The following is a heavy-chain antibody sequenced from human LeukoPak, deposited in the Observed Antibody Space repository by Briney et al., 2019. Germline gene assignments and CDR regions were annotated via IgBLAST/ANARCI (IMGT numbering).Heavy chain of an antibody. J-gene: IGHJ5*02. CDR2: IYFSGST. V-gene: IGHV4-4*07. Sequence: SQTLSLTCTVSGGSITSYYWSWIRQPAGKGLEWIGRIYFSGSTDYNPCLKSRVTMSVDSSKTQFSLKLSSVTAADTAIYYCARDSGTTGGVKFDPWGQGTLVTVSS. CDR3: ARDSGTTGGVKFDP. CDR1: GGSITSYY. D-gene: IGHD3-16*01.